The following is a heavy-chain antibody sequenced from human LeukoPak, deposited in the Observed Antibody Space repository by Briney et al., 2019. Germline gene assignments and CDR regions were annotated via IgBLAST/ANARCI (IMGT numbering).Heavy chain of an antibody. D-gene: IGHD4-23*01. CDR3: ASSRYGGNSMDSDY. V-gene: IGHV4-59*01. J-gene: IGHJ4*02. Sequence: PSETMSLTCTLSSGSISSYYWSWIRQPPGKGLEWIGYIYYSGSTNYNPSLKSRVTISVDTSKNQFSLKLSSVTAADTAVDYCASSRYGGNSMDSDYWGQGTLVTVSS. CDR2: IYYSGST. CDR1: SGSISSYY.